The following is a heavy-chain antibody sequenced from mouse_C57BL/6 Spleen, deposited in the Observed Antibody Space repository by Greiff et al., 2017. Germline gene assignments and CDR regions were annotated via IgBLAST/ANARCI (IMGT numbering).Heavy chain of an antibody. Sequence: EVQLVESGGGLVQPKGSLKLSCAASGFSFNTYAMNWVRQAPGKGLEWVARIRSKSNNYATYYADSVKDRFTISRDDSESMLYLQMNNLKTEDTAMYYCVLIYDYDEEGAMDYWGQGTSVTVSS. D-gene: IGHD2-4*01. V-gene: IGHV10-1*01. CDR2: IRSKSNNYAT. CDR1: GFSFNTYA. CDR3: VLIYDYDEEGAMDY. J-gene: IGHJ4*01.